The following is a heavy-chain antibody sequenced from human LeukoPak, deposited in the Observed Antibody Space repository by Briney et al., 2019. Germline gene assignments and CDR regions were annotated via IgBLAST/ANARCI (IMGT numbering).Heavy chain of an antibody. CDR2: MNPNSGNT. CDR3: ARAPEWGKANYYYYMDV. J-gene: IGHJ6*03. D-gene: IGHD1-26*01. Sequence: ASVKVSCKASGYTFTSYDINWVRQATGQGLEWMGGMNPNSGNTGYAQKFQGRVTMTRNTSISTAYMELSSLRSEDTAVYYCARAPEWGKANYYYYMDVWGKGTTVTVSS. CDR1: GYTFTSYD. V-gene: IGHV1-8*01.